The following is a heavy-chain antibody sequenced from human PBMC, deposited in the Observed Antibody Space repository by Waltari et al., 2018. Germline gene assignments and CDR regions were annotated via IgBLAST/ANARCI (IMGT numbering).Heavy chain of an antibody. J-gene: IGHJ4*02. CDR1: GYNFIGYY. V-gene: IGHV1-2*02. Sequence: QVQLVQSGAEVRKPGASVNVPCRASGYNFIGYYFHWVRQAPGQGLEWMGWINPNTGGTKYAQKYQGRVTLTRDTSISTAYMELSSLGSDDMAVFYCARQAARNFDYWGQGTLVTVSS. CDR3: ARQAARNFDY. CDR2: INPNTGGT.